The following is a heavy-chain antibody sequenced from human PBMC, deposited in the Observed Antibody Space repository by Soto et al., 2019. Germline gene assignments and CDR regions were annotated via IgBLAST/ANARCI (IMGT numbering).Heavy chain of an antibody. Sequence: SQTLSLTCAISGDIVSTNSAAWNWVRQSPSRGLEWLGRTYYRSKWYSDYAVSVRGRITINPDTSKNQFSLQLDSVTPEDTAVYFCARQEAVSGDRLDFWGQGILVTV. CDR2: TYYRSKWYS. D-gene: IGHD6-19*01. J-gene: IGHJ4*02. CDR1: GDIVSTNSAA. CDR3: ARQEAVSGDRLDF. V-gene: IGHV6-1*01.